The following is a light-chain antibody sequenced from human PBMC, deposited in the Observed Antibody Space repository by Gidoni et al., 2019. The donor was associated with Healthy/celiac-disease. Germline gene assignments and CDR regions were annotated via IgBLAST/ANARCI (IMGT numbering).Light chain of an antibody. J-gene: IGLJ2*01. CDR3: GTWDSSLSAGV. Sequence: SVLTQPPSVSAAPGQKVTISCSGSSSNIGNNYVSWYQQLPGTAPKLLIYDNNKRPSGIPDRFPGSKSGTSATLGITGLQTGDEADYYCGTWDSSLSAGVFGGGTKLTVL. CDR2: DNN. V-gene: IGLV1-51*01. CDR1: SSNIGNNY.